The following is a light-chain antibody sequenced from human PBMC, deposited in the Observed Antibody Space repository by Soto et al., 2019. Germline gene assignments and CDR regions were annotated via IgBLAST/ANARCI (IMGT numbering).Light chain of an antibody. CDR3: HHYET. CDR2: GAS. V-gene: IGKV3D-15*01. CDR1: QSVSSN. Sequence: VITQSPATLSVSPGERATLSCRASQSVSSNLAWYQQKPGQAPRLLMYGASIRAAGVPDRFSGSGSGTEFTLTISRLEPEDFTVYYCHHYETFGQGTKVDIK. J-gene: IGKJ1*01.